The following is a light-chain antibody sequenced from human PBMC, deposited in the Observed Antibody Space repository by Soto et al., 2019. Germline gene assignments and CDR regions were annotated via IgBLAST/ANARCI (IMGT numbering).Light chain of an antibody. J-gene: IGKJ1*01. V-gene: IGKV3-20*01. CDR2: GVS. CDR1: QSVSSNS. CDR3: QQYDNSRT. Sequence: PGDRATLSCLASQSVSSNSLAWYQQKPGRAPRLLIYGVSRRATGIPDRFSGSGSGTDFTLTITRLEPEDFAVYYCQQYDNSRTFGQGTKVDIK.